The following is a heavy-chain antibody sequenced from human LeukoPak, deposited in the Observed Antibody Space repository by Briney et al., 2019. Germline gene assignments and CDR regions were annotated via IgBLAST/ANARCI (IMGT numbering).Heavy chain of an antibody. CDR2: IYHSGST. CDR1: GYSISSGYY. D-gene: IGHD1-26*01. Sequence: SETLSLTCTVSGYSISSGYYWGWIRQPPGKGLEWIGSIYHSGSTYYNPSLKSRVTISVDTSKNQFSLKLSSVTAADTAVYYCARGVGATRGPGDYWGQETLVTVSS. J-gene: IGHJ4*02. V-gene: IGHV4-38-2*02. CDR3: ARGVGATRGPGDY.